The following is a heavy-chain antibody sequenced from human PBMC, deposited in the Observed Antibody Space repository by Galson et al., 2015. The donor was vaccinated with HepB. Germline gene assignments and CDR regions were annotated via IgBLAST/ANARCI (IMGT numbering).Heavy chain of an antibody. CDR3: ATGGHYFGA. Sequence: SLRLSCAGFEFSMSDAWMSWVRQAPGRGLEWIGRIKRKSEGGTTEYGAPLKGRVSISRDESQNTLYLLMNGLETEDTAIYHCATGGHYFGAWGQGTLVTVSS. CDR1: EFSMSDAW. J-gene: IGHJ4*02. CDR2: IKRKSEGGTT. D-gene: IGHD3-10*01. V-gene: IGHV3-15*01.